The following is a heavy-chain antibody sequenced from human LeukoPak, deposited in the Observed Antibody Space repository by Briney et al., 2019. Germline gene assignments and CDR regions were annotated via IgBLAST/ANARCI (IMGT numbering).Heavy chain of an antibody. CDR2: IYYSGST. Sequence: SETLSLTCTVSGGSISSSSYYWGWIRQPPGKGLEWIGSIYYSGSTYYNPSLKSRVTISVDTSKGQFSLKLSSVTAADTAVYYCARQGTSWSDYWGQGTLVTVSS. J-gene: IGHJ4*02. V-gene: IGHV4-39*01. CDR3: ARQGTSWSDY. D-gene: IGHD6-13*01. CDR1: GGSISSSSYY.